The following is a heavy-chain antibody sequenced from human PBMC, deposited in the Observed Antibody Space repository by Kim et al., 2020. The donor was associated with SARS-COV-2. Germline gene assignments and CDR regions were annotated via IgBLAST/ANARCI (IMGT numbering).Heavy chain of an antibody. Sequence: ASVKVSCKASGYTFSGYYIHWVRQAPGQGLEWMGWINANNGVTKYSQKFQGRVTLTRDTSISTAYMELSRLRSDDTAVYFCARDPPSTGTSLDFWGQGTL. V-gene: IGHV1-2*02. J-gene: IGHJ4*02. CDR3: ARDPPSTGTSLDF. CDR2: INANNGVT. CDR1: GYTFSGYY. D-gene: IGHD1-1*01.